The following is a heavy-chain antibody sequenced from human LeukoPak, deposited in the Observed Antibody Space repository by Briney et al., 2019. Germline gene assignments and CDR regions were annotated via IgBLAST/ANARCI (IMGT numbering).Heavy chain of an antibody. Sequence: PSETLSLTCAVYGGSFSGYYWSWIRQPPGKGLEWIGEINHSGSTNYNPSLKSRVTISVDTSKNQFSLKLSSVTAADTAVYYCARSRWEKGWFDPWGQGTLVTVSS. V-gene: IGHV4-34*01. CDR1: GGSFSGYY. CDR2: INHSGST. J-gene: IGHJ5*02. D-gene: IGHD5-24*01. CDR3: ARSRWEKGWFDP.